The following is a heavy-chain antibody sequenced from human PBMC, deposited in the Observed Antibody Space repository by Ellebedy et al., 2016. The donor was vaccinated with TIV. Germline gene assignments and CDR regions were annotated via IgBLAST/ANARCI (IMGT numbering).Heavy chain of an antibody. CDR2: IVVGSGNT. V-gene: IGHV1-58*01. CDR3: AADLGYYDSSGYYSYYYGMDV. D-gene: IGHD3-22*01. Sequence: SVKVSRXASGFTFTSSAVQWVRQARGQRLEWIGWIVVGSGNTNYAQKLQERVTITRDMSTSTAYMELSSLRSEDTAVYYCAADLGYYDSSGYYSYYYGMDVWGQGTTVTVSS. CDR1: GFTFTSSA. J-gene: IGHJ6*02.